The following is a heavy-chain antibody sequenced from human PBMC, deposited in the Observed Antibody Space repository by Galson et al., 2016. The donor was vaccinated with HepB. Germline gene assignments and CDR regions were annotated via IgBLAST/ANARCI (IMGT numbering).Heavy chain of an antibody. CDR2: LYYSGNT. D-gene: IGHD3-10*01. CDR3: ARGAMLRGVISPLDY. J-gene: IGHJ4*02. CDR1: GGSVSSSSYY. V-gene: IGHV4-39*01. Sequence: SETLSLTCTVSGGSVSSSSYYWGWIRQPPGTGLEWIGCLYYSGNTYYNPSLKSRVTISVDTSKKECSLKLSSVTAADTAVSYCARGAMLRGVISPLDYWGQGTVVTVS.